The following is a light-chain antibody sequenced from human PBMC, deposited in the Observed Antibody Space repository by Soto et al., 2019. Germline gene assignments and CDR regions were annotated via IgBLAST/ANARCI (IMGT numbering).Light chain of an antibody. V-gene: IGKV3-15*01. J-gene: IGKJ1*01. CDR3: QQYNNWPPLT. Sequence: EIVMTQSPATLSVSPGERATLSCRASQSVSSNLAWYQQKPGQAPRLLIYGASTRATGIPARFSGSGSGTKFTLTIRSLQSEDFAVYYCQQYNNWPPLTFGQGTKV. CDR1: QSVSSN. CDR2: GAS.